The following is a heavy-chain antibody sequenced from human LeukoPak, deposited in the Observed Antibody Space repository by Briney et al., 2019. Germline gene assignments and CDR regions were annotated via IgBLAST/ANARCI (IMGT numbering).Heavy chain of an antibody. Sequence: PSETLSLTCAVSGGSISSGGYSWSWIRQPPGKGLEWIGYIYHSGSTYYNPSLKSRVTISVDRSKNQFSLKLSSVTAADTAVYYCARVQLDGDYEGGWYFDYWGQGTLVTVSS. D-gene: IGHD4-17*01. CDR1: GGSISSGGYS. J-gene: IGHJ4*02. CDR3: ARVQLDGDYEGGWYFDY. V-gene: IGHV4-30-2*01. CDR2: IYHSGST.